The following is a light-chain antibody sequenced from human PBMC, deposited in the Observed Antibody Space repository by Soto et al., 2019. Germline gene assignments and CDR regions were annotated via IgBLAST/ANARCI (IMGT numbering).Light chain of an antibody. CDR2: DAS. V-gene: IGKV1-5*01. J-gene: IGKJ1*01. Sequence: DIRLTQSPSTLSASVGDRVTITCRASQSIGSWLAWYQQLSGRAPNLLIYDASSLQSGVPSRFSGSGSGTEFTLTISSLQPDDFATYYCQQYNTYSRTFGQGTKVDI. CDR3: QQYNTYSRT. CDR1: QSIGSW.